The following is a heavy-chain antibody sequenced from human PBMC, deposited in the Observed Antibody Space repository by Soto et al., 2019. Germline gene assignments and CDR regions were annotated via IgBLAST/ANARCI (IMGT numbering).Heavy chain of an antibody. D-gene: IGHD5-18*01. J-gene: IGHJ5*02. Sequence: PSETLSLTCTVSNGSISSGGYYWSWIRQHPGKGLEWIGYIYYSGSTYYNPSLKSRVTISVDRSKNQFSLKLNSVTAADTAVYYCARAQAGYSYAINWFDPWGQGTLVTVSS. V-gene: IGHV4-31*03. CDR2: IYYSGST. CDR1: NGSISSGGYY. CDR3: ARAQAGYSYAINWFDP.